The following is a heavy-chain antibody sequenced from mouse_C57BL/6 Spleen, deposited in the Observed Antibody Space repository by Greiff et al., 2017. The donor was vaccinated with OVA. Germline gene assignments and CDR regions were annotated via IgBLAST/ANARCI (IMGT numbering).Heavy chain of an antibody. Sequence: EVQLQQSGPELVKPGASVKISCKASGYTFTDYYMNWVKQSHGKSLEWIGDINPNNGGTSYNQKFKGKATLTVDKSSSTAYMELRSLTSEDSAVYYCARDGTGAMDYWGQGTSVTVSS. CDR3: ARDGTGAMDY. CDR2: INPNNGGT. CDR1: GYTFTDYY. J-gene: IGHJ4*01. D-gene: IGHD4-1*01. V-gene: IGHV1-26*01.